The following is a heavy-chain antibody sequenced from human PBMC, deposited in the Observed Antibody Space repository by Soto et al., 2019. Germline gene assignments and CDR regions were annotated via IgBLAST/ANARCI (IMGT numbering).Heavy chain of an antibody. D-gene: IGHD3-9*01. V-gene: IGHV1-18*01. CDR3: ARDVLTYYDILTGSHDAFDI. CDR2: ISAYNGNT. CDR1: GYTFTSYG. Sequence: GASVKVSCKASGYTFTSYGISWVRQAPGQGLEWMGWISAYNGNTNYAQRLQGRVTMTTDTSTSTAYMELRSLRSDDTAVYYCARDVLTYYDILTGSHDAFDIWGQGTMVTVSS. J-gene: IGHJ3*02.